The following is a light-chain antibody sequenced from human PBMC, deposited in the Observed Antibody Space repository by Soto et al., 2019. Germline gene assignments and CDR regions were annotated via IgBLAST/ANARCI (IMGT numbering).Light chain of an antibody. V-gene: IGKV1-12*01. CDR1: QVISNW. CDR2: GAS. Sequence: DIQMTQSPSSVSASAGDRVTITCRASQVISNWLAWYQQKPGKAPKLLIYGASSLQSGVPSRFSGSGSGTDFSLTISSLQPADFATYYCQQTNSFPLTFGPGTKVDI. J-gene: IGKJ3*01. CDR3: QQTNSFPLT.